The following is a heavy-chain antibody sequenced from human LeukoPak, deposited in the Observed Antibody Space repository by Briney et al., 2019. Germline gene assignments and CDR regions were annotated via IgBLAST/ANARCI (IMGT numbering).Heavy chain of an antibody. CDR3: ARDNDGSGYYYFDY. V-gene: IGHV3-21*01. D-gene: IGHD3-22*01. CDR1: GFTFSSYS. CDR2: ISRSSSYI. J-gene: IGHJ4*02. Sequence: PGGSLRLSCAASGFTFSSYSMNWVRQAPGKGLEWVSSISRSSSYIYYADSVKGRFTISRDNAKNLLYLQMNSLRAEDTAVYYCARDNDGSGYYYFDYWGQGTLVTVSS.